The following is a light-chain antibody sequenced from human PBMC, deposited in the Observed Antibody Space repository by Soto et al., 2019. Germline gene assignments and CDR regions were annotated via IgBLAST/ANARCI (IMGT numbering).Light chain of an antibody. CDR2: DAS. Sequence: EIVLTQSPATLSLSPGERATLSCRASQSVSXXXXWYQQKPGQAPRLLIYDASNRATGIPARFSGSGSGTDXXXXXSSXXPXDFAVYYCQQRSNWPPGVTFGGGTKVEIK. CDR1: QSVSXX. CDR3: QQRSNWPPGVT. J-gene: IGKJ4*01. V-gene: IGKV3-11*01.